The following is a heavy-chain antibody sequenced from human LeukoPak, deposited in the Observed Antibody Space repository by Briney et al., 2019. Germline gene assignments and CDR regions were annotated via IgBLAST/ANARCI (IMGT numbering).Heavy chain of an antibody. V-gene: IGHV3-30*04. CDR3: ARDYGPSYSSGWWGGFDY. Sequence: GGSLRLSCAASGFTFSSYAMHWVRQAPGKGLEGVAVISYDGSNKYYADSVKGRFTISRDNSKNTLYLQMNSLRAEDTAVYYCARDYGPSYSSGWWGGFDYWGQGTLVTVSS. J-gene: IGHJ4*02. CDR1: GFTFSSYA. CDR2: ISYDGSNK. D-gene: IGHD6-19*01.